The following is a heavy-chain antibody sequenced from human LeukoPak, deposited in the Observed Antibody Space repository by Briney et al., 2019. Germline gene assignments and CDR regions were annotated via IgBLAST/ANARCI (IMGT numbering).Heavy chain of an antibody. CDR1: GFSFSSHW. CDR2: ISDDGSYT. V-gene: IGHV3-74*01. CDR3: ASFGISWRSSY. J-gene: IGHJ4*02. Sequence: GGSLRLSCAASGFSFSSHWVHWVRQAPVKGLVWVSRISDDGSYTSNVDSVKGRFTISRDNVNNMLYLHMNSLRAEDTAVYYCASFGISWRSSYWGQGTLVTVSS. D-gene: IGHD2-21*01.